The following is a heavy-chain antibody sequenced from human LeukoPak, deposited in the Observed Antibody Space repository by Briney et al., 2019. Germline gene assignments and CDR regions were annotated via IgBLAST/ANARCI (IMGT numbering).Heavy chain of an antibody. Sequence: PSETLSLTCAVSGGFISSSNWWSWVRQPPGKGLEWIGEIYHSGSTNYNPSLKSRVTISVDKSKNQFSLKLSSVTAADTAVYYCATGPNYYDSSGHSSGVYFDYWGQGTLVTVSS. CDR3: ATGPNYYDSSGHSSGVYFDY. CDR1: GGFISSSNW. J-gene: IGHJ4*02. D-gene: IGHD3-22*01. CDR2: IYHSGST. V-gene: IGHV4-4*02.